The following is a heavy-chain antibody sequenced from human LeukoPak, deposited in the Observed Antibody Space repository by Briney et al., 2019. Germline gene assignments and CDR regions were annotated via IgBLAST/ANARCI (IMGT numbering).Heavy chain of an antibody. V-gene: IGHV3-7*01. J-gene: IGHJ4*02. CDR1: GFTLSDYW. CDR2: IKQDGSEK. CDR3: ARDRGNGFNSYFFDY. Sequence: GGSLRLSCAASGFTLSDYWMSWVRQAPGKGLEWVANIKQDGSEKYSVDSVKGRFTISRDNAKNSLFLQMNSLRAEDTALYYCARDRGNGFNSYFFDYWGQGTLVTVSS. D-gene: IGHD5-24*01.